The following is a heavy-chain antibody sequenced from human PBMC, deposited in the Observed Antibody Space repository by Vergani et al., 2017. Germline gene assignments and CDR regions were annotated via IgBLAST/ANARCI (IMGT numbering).Heavy chain of an antibody. CDR1: GGSFSTGGQS. CDR3: GRVADFYGLGSRLLDL. J-gene: IGHJ5*02. V-gene: IGHV4-61*02. CDR2: IYTSGAT. D-gene: IGHD3-10*01. Sequence: QVQLQESGPGLVKPSQTLSLTCTVSGGSFSTGGQSWTWLRQSAGKGLEWIGRIYTSGATNYNPSLRIRAIMSVDASQKQFSLKLTSVTAADTAVYYCGRVADFYGLGSRLLDLWGQGILVTVSS.